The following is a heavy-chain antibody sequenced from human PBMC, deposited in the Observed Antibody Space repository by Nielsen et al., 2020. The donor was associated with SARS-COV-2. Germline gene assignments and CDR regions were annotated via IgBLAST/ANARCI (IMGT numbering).Heavy chain of an antibody. D-gene: IGHD4-17*01. V-gene: IGHV3-7*03. CDR3: AASTALEY. CDR2: IDRDGSEK. Sequence: GESLKISCVGSGFSFSNYWMNRVRQAPGKGLEWVANIDRDGSEKYYVDSLKGRFTISRDNAKNSLYLQMNSLRAEDTAVYYCAASTALEYWGQGTLVTVSS. J-gene: IGHJ4*02. CDR1: GFSFSNYW.